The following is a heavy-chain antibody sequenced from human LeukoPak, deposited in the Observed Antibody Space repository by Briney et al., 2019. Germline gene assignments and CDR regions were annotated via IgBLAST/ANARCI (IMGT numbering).Heavy chain of an antibody. D-gene: IGHD3-3*01. CDR1: GFTFSDYS. J-gene: IGHJ6*03. V-gene: IGHV3-21*04. CDR2: ISSSSTYI. Sequence: GGSLRLSCAASGFTFSDYSMNWVRQAPGKGLEWVSSISSSSTYIYYADSVKGRFTISRDNSKNTLYLQMNSLRAEDTAVYYCAKGDDFWSGYYNYYYMDVWGKGTTVTVSS. CDR3: AKGDDFWSGYYNYYYMDV.